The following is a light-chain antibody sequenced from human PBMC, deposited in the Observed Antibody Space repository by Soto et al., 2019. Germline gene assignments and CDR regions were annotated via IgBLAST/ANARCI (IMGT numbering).Light chain of an antibody. Sequence: EIVLTQSPGTLSLSPGERATLSCRASQSVSSSYLAWYQQKPGQAPRLLIYGASSRATVIPDRFSGSGSGTDFTLTISRLEPEDLAVYYCQQYGSSLWTFGQGTKVEIK. CDR3: QQYGSSLWT. CDR2: GAS. J-gene: IGKJ1*01. CDR1: QSVSSSY. V-gene: IGKV3-20*01.